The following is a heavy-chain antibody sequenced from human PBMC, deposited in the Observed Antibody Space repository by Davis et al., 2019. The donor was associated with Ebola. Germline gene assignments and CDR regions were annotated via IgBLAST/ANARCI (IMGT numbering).Heavy chain of an antibody. J-gene: IGHJ4*02. V-gene: IGHV3-23*01. CDR1: GFTFRDYA. CDR2: ISGSSDTT. CDR3: AKDRGFNYGSDY. D-gene: IGHD5-18*01. Sequence: GESLKISCAASGFTFRDYAMSWVRQAPGKGLEWLSTISGSSDTTHYADSVKGRFTISRDNSKNTLSLQVNSLRAEDTAVYSCAKDRGFNYGSDYWGQGTLVTVSS.